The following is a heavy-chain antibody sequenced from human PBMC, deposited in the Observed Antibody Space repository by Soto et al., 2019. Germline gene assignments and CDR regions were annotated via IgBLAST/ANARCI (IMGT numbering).Heavy chain of an antibody. CDR3: TAGKLYPSLDFDY. J-gene: IGHJ4*02. Sequence: GGSLRLSCTASGFTFNDYTLSWVRQAPGKGLEWVGFIRSNAYGGTTEYAASVKGRFTIPRDDSKSIAYMQMNRLKTEDTAVYYCTAGKLYPSLDFDYWGQGTLVTVSS. CDR2: IRSNAYGGTT. CDR1: GFTFNDYT. D-gene: IGHD1-1*01. V-gene: IGHV3-49*04.